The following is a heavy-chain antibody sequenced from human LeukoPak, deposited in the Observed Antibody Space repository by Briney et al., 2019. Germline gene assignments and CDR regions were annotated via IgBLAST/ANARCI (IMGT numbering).Heavy chain of an antibody. J-gene: IGHJ2*01. CDR1: GYTFTSYG. CDR3: ARAQYCSGGSCYSRYFDL. D-gene: IGHD2-15*01. Sequence: ASVKVSCKASGYTFTSYGISWVRQAPGQGLEWMGWISAYNGNTNYAQKLQGRVTMTTDTSTSTAYMELRSLRSDDTAVYYCARAQYCSGGSCYSRYFDLWGRGTLVTVSS. V-gene: IGHV1-18*01. CDR2: ISAYNGNT.